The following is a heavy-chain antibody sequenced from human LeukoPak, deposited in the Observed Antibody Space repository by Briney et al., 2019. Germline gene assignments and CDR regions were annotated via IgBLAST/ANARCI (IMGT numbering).Heavy chain of an antibody. J-gene: IGHJ4*02. D-gene: IGHD3-3*01. CDR3: ARLREIPVFGVVTKSTSYFDY. CDR1: GFTFTNYW. Sequence: PGGSQRLSCAASGFTFTNYWMSWVRQAPGKGLELVANIKQDRSEKYYVDSVKGRFTISRDNAKNSLYLQMNSLRAEDTAVYYCARLREIPVFGVVTKSTSYFDYWGQGTLVTVSS. V-gene: IGHV3-7*01. CDR2: IKQDRSEK.